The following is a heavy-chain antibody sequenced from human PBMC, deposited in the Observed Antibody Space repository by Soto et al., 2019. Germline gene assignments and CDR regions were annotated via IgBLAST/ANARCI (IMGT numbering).Heavy chain of an antibody. CDR3: ARHGSS. Sequence: LSRNCSVSGVSSSGSSYYWGWIRQPPGKGLEWIGAIYYSGQTYYNPSLKSRVTISVDRSKNQFSLNLTSVTATDTAFYYCARHGSSWGQGTLVTVSS. V-gene: IGHV4-39*01. CDR1: GVSSSGSSYY. CDR2: IYYSGQT. J-gene: IGHJ5*02.